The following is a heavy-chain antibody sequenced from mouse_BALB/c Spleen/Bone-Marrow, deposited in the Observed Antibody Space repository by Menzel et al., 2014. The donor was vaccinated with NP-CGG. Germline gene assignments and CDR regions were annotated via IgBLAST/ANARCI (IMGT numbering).Heavy chain of an antibody. CDR2: INPGSGGT. J-gene: IGHJ4*01. CDR3: ARGDLYYGNLYAMDY. CDR1: GYAFXNYL. D-gene: IGHD2-1*01. V-gene: IGHV1-54*01. Sequence: VQLQQSGAELVRPGTSVKVSCKASGYAFXNYLIEWIKKRPGQGLEWIGVINPGSGGTNYNEKFKGKATLTADKSSSTAYMQLSSLTSDDSAVYFCARGDLYYGNLYAMDYWGQGTSVTVSS.